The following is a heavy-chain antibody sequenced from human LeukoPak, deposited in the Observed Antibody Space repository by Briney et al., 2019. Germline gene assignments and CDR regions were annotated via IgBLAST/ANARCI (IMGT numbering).Heavy chain of an antibody. J-gene: IGHJ3*02. CDR1: GFTFSSYA. CDR2: ISGSGGST. Sequence: VGSLRLSCAASGFTFSSYAMSWVRQAPGKGLEWVSAISGSGGSTYYADSVKGRFTISRDNSKNTLYLQMNSLRAEDTAVYYCAKDVPDDCSSTSCHSRDAFDIWGQGTMVTVSS. V-gene: IGHV3-23*01. D-gene: IGHD2-2*01. CDR3: AKDVPDDCSSTSCHSRDAFDI.